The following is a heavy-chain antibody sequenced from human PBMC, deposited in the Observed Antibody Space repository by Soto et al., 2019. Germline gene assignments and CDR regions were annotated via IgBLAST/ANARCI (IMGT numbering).Heavy chain of an antibody. CDR2: IYYSGST. D-gene: IGHD2-8*01. Sequence: QLQLQESGPGLVKPSETLSLTCTVSGGSISSSSYYWGWIRQPPGKGLEWIGSIYYSGSTYYNPSLKSRVSISVDTSKNLFSLKLSSVTAADTAVYYCARPLGYCTNGVCYWDYFDYWGQGTLVTVSS. J-gene: IGHJ4*02. CDR3: ARPLGYCTNGVCYWDYFDY. V-gene: IGHV4-39*01. CDR1: GGSISSSSYY.